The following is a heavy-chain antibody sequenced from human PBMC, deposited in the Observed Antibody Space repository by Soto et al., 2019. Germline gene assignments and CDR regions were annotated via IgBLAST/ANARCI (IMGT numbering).Heavy chain of an antibody. D-gene: IGHD2-15*01. V-gene: IGHV4-31*03. Sequence: SETLSLTCTVSGGSISSGGYYWSWIRQHPGKGLEWIGYIYYSGSTYYNPSLKSRVTISVDTSKNQFSLKRSSVTAADTAVYYCARVVCSGGSCYSGLEDNWFDPWGQGTLVTVSS. CDR2: IYYSGST. CDR1: GGSISSGGYY. J-gene: IGHJ5*02. CDR3: ARVVCSGGSCYSGLEDNWFDP.